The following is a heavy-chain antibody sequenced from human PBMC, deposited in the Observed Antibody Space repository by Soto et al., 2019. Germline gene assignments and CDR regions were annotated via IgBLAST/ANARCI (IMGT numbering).Heavy chain of an antibody. J-gene: IGHJ6*02. D-gene: IGHD2-2*01. V-gene: IGHV3-23*01. CDR2: ISGSGGST. CDR1: GFIFSSYA. Sequence: GGSLRLSCAASGFIFSSYAMSWVRQAPGKGLEWVSAISGSGGSTYYADSVRGRFTISRDNAKNSLYLQMNSLRAEDTAVYYCARDPSIVLVPAATYYYYYYGMDVWGQGTTVTVSS. CDR3: ARDPSIVLVPAATYYYYYYGMDV.